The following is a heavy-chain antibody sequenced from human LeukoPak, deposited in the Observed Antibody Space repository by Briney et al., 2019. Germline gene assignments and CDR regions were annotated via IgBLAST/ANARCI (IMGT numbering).Heavy chain of an antibody. CDR3: ARAGRFCSGGSCYRITNWFDP. CDR2: ISSSGSTI. J-gene: IGHJ5*02. CDR1: GFTFSSYE. Sequence: GGSLRLSCAASGFTFSSYEMNWVRQAPGKGLEGGSYISSSGSTIDYPDSGKGRFNISTDNAKTSLELRMNRREAEDTAVYYCARAGRFCSGGSCYRITNWFDPWGQGNLVTVSS. D-gene: IGHD2-15*01. V-gene: IGHV3-48*03.